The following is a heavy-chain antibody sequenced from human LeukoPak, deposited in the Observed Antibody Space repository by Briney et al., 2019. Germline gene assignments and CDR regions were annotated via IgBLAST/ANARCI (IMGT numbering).Heavy chain of an antibody. Sequence: ASVKVSCKASGYTFTGYYMHWVRQAPGKGLEWMGGFDPEDGETIYAQKFQGRVTMTEDTSTDTAYMELSSLRSEDTAVYYCATEVYSSGLVFDYWGQGTLVTVSS. CDR3: ATEVYSSGLVFDY. D-gene: IGHD6-19*01. J-gene: IGHJ4*02. V-gene: IGHV1-24*01. CDR2: FDPEDGET. CDR1: GYTFTGYY.